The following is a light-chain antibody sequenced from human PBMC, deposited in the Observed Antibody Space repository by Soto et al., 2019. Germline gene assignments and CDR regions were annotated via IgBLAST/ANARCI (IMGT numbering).Light chain of an antibody. CDR3: SSYAGSSTFRVV. J-gene: IGLJ2*01. V-gene: IGLV2-23*01. CDR2: EAS. CDR1: SSDIGGYNL. Sequence: QLVLTQPASVSGSPGQSITISCTGTSSDIGGYNLVSWYQHHPGKAPKLMIHEASKRPSGVSNRFSGSKSGNTASLTISGLQAEDEADYYCSSYAGSSTFRVVFGGGTKLTVL.